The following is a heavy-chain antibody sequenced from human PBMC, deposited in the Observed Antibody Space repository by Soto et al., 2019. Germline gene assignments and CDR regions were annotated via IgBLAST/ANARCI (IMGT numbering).Heavy chain of an antibody. CDR1: GFTFSSAW. Sequence: DVQLVESGGGLVQPGGSLRVSCAASGFTFSSAWMNWVRQAPGKGLEWVGRIKSKIDGGTTDYAAPVNGRFTISRDDSKTTLFLQMNSLKTEDTGVYYCTSHSVFASGSHYEIIAWGQGTLVIVSS. V-gene: IGHV3-15*07. D-gene: IGHD1-26*01. CDR3: TSHSVFASGSHYEIIA. CDR2: IKSKIDGGTT. J-gene: IGHJ5*02.